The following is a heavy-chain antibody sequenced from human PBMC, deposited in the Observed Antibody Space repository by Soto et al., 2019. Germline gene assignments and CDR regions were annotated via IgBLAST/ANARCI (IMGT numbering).Heavy chain of an antibody. CDR1: GFTFSSYG. V-gene: IGHV3-30*18. CDR2: ISYDGSDK. Sequence: QVPLVESGGGVVQPGRSLRVSCAASGFTFSSYGMNWVRQAPGKGLEWVAIISYDGSDKYYADSVKGRFTISRDNSKNTLYLQMNSLRGEDTAVYYCAKNPESYAWGLEGYCDYWGQGTLVTVSS. CDR3: AKNPESYAWGLEGYCDY. D-gene: IGHD3-16*01. J-gene: IGHJ4*02.